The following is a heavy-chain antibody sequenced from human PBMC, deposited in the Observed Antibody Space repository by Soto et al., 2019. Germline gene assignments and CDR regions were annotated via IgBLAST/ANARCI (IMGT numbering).Heavy chain of an antibody. CDR2: IRGSDGST. D-gene: IGHD6-6*01. CDR3: AIAARTDIYYYGMDV. CDR1: EFTFSNYA. V-gene: IGHV3-23*01. J-gene: IGHJ6*02. Sequence: GGSLRLSCAASEFTFSNYAMSWVRQAPGKGLEWVSAIRGSDGSTYYADSVKGRFAISRDTSRNTLFLQMNSLRAEDMAVYYCAIAARTDIYYYGMDVWGQGTTVTVSS.